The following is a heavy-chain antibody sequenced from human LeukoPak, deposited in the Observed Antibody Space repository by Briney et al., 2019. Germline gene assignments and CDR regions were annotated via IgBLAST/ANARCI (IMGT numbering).Heavy chain of an antibody. CDR3: ARDPQWELHASHFDY. D-gene: IGHD1-26*01. Sequence: GGSLRLSCAASRFTFSSYWMSWVRQAPGKGLEWVANIKQDGSEKYYVDSVKGRFTISRDNAKNSLYLQMNSLRAEDTAVYYCARDPQWELHASHFDYWGQGTLVTVSS. CDR2: IKQDGSEK. J-gene: IGHJ4*02. CDR1: RFTFSSYW. V-gene: IGHV3-7*01.